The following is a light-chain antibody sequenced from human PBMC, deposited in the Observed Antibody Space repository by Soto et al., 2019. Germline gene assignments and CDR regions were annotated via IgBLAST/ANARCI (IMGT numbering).Light chain of an antibody. CDR3: AAWEDSLSSSYV. CDR1: SSNIGSNY. J-gene: IGLJ1*01. CDR2: RNN. V-gene: IGLV1-47*03. Sequence: QSVLTQPPSASGTPGQRVTISCSGSSSNIGSNYVYWYQQLPGTAPKLLINRNNQRPSGVPDRFSGSKSGTSASLAISGLWSEDEGDYSCAAWEDSLSSSYVFGTGTKLNVL.